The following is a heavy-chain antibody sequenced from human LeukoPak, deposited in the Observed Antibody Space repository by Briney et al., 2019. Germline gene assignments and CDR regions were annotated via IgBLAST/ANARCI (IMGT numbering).Heavy chain of an antibody. D-gene: IGHD3-9*01. CDR3: ARDRGSIRYFDWLPFYYYYDMDV. V-gene: IGHV1-69*05. CDR2: TIPIFGTA. CDR1: GGTFSSYA. Sequence: SVNVSCKASGGTFSSYAISWVRQAPGQGLEWMGGTIPIFGTANYAQKFQGRVTITTDESTSTAYMELSSLRSEDTGVYYCARDRGSIRYFDWLPFYYYYDMDVWGQGTTVTVSS. J-gene: IGHJ6*02.